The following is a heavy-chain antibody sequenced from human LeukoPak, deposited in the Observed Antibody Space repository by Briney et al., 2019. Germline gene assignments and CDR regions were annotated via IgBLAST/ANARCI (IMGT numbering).Heavy chain of an antibody. CDR1: GFTFSSYA. D-gene: IGHD2-15*01. Sequence: GGSLRLSCAASGFTFSSYAMHWVRQAPGKGLEWVVVISYDGSNKYYADSVKGRFTISRDNSKNTLYLQMNSLRAEDTAVYYCARDPTLYCSGGSCYFDYWGQGTLVTVSS. CDR2: ISYDGSNK. V-gene: IGHV3-30*04. J-gene: IGHJ4*02. CDR3: ARDPTLYCSGGSCYFDY.